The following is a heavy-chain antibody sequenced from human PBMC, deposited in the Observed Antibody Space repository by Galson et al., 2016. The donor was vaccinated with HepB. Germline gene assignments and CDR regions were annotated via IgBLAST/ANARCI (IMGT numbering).Heavy chain of an antibody. CDR2: ISTTGSTT. CDR3: AKTPKKGENGGLLNY. CDR1: GFTISNYV. J-gene: IGHJ1*01. D-gene: IGHD2-15*01. Sequence: SLRLRCGASGFTISNYVMTWVRQAPGMGLEWVSGISTTGSTTYYADSVKGRFTISRDNSKNTLYLQMSGLRADDTAVYYCAKTPKKGENGGLLNYWGQGILVTVSS. V-gene: IGHV3-23*01.